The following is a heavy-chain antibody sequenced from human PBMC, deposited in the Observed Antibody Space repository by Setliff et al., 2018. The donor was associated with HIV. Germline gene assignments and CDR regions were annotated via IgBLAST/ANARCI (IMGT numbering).Heavy chain of an antibody. V-gene: IGHV4-59*08. CDR1: GDSINKRY. Sequence: PSETLSLTCNVSGDSINKRYWAWVRQPPGEGLEWIGYIYYDGRTSTKSSLKDRVTLSIDTYNKQFSLKLTSVTVADTAVYHCARGDTYWNDARGHVKSGLDAFDIWGQGTMVTVSS. J-gene: IGHJ3*02. CDR3: ARGDTYWNDARGHVKSGLDAFDI. CDR2: IYYDGRT. D-gene: IGHD2-21*01.